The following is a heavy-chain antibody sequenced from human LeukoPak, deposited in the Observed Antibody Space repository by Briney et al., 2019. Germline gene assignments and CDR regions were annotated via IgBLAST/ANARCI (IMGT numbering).Heavy chain of an antibody. CDR2: INHSGSS. Sequence: PSETLSLTCAVYGGSFSGYYWSWIRQSPGKGLDWIGEINHSGSSNNNLSLKSRVTMSVDTSKHQFFLKLTSVTAADTAVYYCARGRAMVTDAFDIWRQGTMVTVSS. CDR1: GGSFSGYY. CDR3: ARGRAMVTDAFDI. V-gene: IGHV4-34*01. D-gene: IGHD5-18*01. J-gene: IGHJ3*02.